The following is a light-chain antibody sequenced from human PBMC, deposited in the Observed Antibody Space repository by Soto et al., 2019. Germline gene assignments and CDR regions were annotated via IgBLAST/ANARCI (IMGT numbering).Light chain of an antibody. V-gene: IGLV1-36*01. CDR2: YDN. Sequence: QSALTQPPSVSEAPRQRVTISCSGSSSNIGNNAVNWYQQLPGKAPKLLMFYDNLLPSGVSDRFSGSKSDTSASLAISGLQSEDEADYYCAAWDDSLNGYVFGTGTKVTVL. CDR3: AAWDDSLNGYV. CDR1: SSNIGNNA. J-gene: IGLJ1*01.